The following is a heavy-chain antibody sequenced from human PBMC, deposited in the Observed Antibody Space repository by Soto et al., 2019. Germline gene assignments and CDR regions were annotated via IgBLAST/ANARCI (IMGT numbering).Heavy chain of an antibody. CDR1: GGSFSGYY. CDR3: ARGRRVATIATFDY. Sequence: SETLSLTCAVYGGSFSGYYWSWIRQPPGKGLEWIGEINHSGSTNYNPSLKSRVTISVDTSKNQFSLKLSSVTAAVTAVYYCARGRRVATIATFDYWGQGTLVTVSS. D-gene: IGHD5-12*01. V-gene: IGHV4-34*01. J-gene: IGHJ4*02. CDR2: INHSGST.